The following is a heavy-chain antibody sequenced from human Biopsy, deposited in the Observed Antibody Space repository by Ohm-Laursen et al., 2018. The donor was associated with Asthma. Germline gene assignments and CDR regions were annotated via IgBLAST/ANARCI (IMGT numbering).Heavy chain of an antibody. J-gene: IGHJ5*02. D-gene: IGHD7-27*01. CDR3: ARVQKSPGDRWFDP. CDR2: INPNGGAT. CDR1: AYTFIGYH. Sequence: ASVKVSCKASAYTFIGYHLHWVRQAPGEGLEWMGRINPNGGATIYAQKFQGRVTMTRDTSISTAYMELSRLTSDDTAVYYCARVQKSPGDRWFDPWGQGTLVIVSA. V-gene: IGHV1-2*06.